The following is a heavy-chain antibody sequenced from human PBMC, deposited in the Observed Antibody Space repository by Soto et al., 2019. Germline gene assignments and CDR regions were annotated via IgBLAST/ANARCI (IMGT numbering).Heavy chain of an antibody. D-gene: IGHD1-26*01. J-gene: IGHJ4*02. CDR3: GRGGVGATFWFDY. CDR2: INHSGST. V-gene: IGHV4-34*01. CDR1: GGSFSGYY. Sequence: PSETLSLTCAVYGGSFSGYYWSWIRQPPGKGLEWIGEINHSGSTNYNPSLKSRVTISVDTSKNQFSLKLSSVTAADTAVYYCGRGGVGATFWFDYGGRETLVTVSS.